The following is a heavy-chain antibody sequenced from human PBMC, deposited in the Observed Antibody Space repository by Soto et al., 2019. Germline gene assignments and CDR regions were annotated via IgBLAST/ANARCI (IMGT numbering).Heavy chain of an antibody. CDR3: ARDQPHLHETTGRIAS. CDR2: LNYSGNT. Sequence: SETLPVTSTVSGGHSNHAEDNWTWIRKPPRKGLEYLGYLNYSGNTFYKSSLKSRIKMSVDTSKNQFSLRLPSVTASDTAVYYCARDQPHLHETTGRIASWGQGMLDTVSS. J-gene: IGHJ4*02. CDR1: GGHSNHAEDN. D-gene: IGHD1-7*01. V-gene: IGHV4-30-4*08.